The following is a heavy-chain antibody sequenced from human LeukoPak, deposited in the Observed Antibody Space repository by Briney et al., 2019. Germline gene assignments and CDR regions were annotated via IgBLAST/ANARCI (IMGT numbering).Heavy chain of an antibody. V-gene: IGHV3-48*03. J-gene: IGHJ4*02. CDR3: ARGLGDYYDSSGENY. D-gene: IGHD3-22*01. Sequence: PGGSLRLSCAASGFTFSSYEMNWVRQAPGKGLEWVSYISSSGTTIYYADSVKGRFTISRDNAKNSLYLQMNSLRAEDTAVYYCARGLGDYYDSSGENYWGQGTLVTVSS. CDR2: ISSSGTTI. CDR1: GFTFSSYE.